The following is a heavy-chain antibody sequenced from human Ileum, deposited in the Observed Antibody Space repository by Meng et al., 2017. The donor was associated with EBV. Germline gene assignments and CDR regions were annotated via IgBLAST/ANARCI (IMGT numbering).Heavy chain of an antibody. V-gene: IGHV4-28*01. Sequence: QVQLQQSGPGLVTPSDSLSLTCAVSGYSISRTNWWCWIRQPPGKGLEWIGYIYYSGSTSYNPSLKSRVTMSVDTSKNQFSLNRNAVTAVDTAVYYCARNVPGTSAYYDWGQGTLVTVSS. D-gene: IGHD3-22*01. J-gene: IGHJ4*02. CDR2: IYYSGST. CDR3: ARNVPGTSAYYD. CDR1: GYSISRTNW.